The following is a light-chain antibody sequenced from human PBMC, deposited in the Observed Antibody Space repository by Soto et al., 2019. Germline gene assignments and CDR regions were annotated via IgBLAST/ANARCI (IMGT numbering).Light chain of an antibody. CDR2: DAS. V-gene: IGKV3-20*01. CDR1: QSVSNY. CDR3: HQYGISPPRT. J-gene: IGKJ1*01. Sequence: VMTQSPATLSVSPGDRATLSCRASQSVSNYLAWYQQKPGQAPRLLIYDASNRATGIPARFSGSGSGTDFTLTIGRLEPEDFAVYYCHQYGISPPRTFGQGTKVDIK.